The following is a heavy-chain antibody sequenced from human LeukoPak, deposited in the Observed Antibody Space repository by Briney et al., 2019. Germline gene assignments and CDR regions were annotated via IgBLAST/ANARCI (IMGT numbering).Heavy chain of an antibody. CDR1: GFTSSHYW. CDR2: IKTDGSVT. J-gene: IGHJ4*02. CDR3: ARESSRYLDY. V-gene: IGHV3-74*01. D-gene: IGHD6-13*01. Sequence: GGSLRLSCAVSGFTSSHYWMHWVRQAPGKGLVWVSYIKTDGSVTSYADSVKGRFTITRDNAENSLYLQMNSLRDEDTAVYYCARESSRYLDYWGQGTLVAVSS.